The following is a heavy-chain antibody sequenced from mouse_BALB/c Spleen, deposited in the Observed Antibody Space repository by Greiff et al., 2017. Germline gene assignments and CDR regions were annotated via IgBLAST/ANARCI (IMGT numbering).Heavy chain of an antibody. Sequence: QVQLQQSGPELVKPGASVRISCKASGYTFTSYYIHWVKQRPGQGLEWIGWIYPGNVNTKYNEKFKGKATLTADKSSSTAYMQLSSLTSEDSAVYSCARGKAPLAYWGQGTLVTVSA. D-gene: IGHD3-2*02. V-gene: IGHV1S56*01. CDR2: IYPGNVNT. J-gene: IGHJ3*01. CDR1: GYTFTSYY. CDR3: ARGKAPLAY.